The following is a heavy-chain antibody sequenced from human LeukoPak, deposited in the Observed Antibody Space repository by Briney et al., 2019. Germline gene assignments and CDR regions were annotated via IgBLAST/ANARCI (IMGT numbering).Heavy chain of an antibody. CDR3: ARPGEWELHYFQH. Sequence: GESLKISCKGSRYSFTSYWIGWVRQMPGKGLEWMGIIYPGDSDTRYSPSFQGQVTISADKSISTAYLQWSSLKASDTAMYYCARPGEWELHYFQHWGQGTLVTVSS. D-gene: IGHD1-26*01. CDR2: IYPGDSDT. CDR1: RYSFTSYW. J-gene: IGHJ1*01. V-gene: IGHV5-51*01.